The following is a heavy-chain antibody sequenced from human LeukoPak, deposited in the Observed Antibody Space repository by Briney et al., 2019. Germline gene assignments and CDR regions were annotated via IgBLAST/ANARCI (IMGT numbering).Heavy chain of an antibody. J-gene: IGHJ4*02. V-gene: IGHV3-23*01. CDR2: ISASGDRT. Sequence: PGGSLRLSCAASGFTFSNYAMTWVRQAPGKGLEWVSSISASGDRTYYTESVKGRFTVSRDNSKNTLYLQMNSLRAEDTAVYYCAKSARGKFGGLIAPFDYWGQGTLVTVSS. D-gene: IGHD3-16*02. CDR1: GFTFSNYA. CDR3: AKSARGKFGGLIAPFDY.